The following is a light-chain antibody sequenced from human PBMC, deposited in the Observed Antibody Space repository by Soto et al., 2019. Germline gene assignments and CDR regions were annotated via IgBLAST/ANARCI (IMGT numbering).Light chain of an antibody. CDR1: SSDVGGYNY. J-gene: IGLJ2*01. CDR3: SSYTSSSIPVV. V-gene: IGLV2-14*01. Sequence: QSVLTQPASVSGSHGQSITISCTGTSSDVGGYNYVSWYQQHPGKAPKLMIYDVSNRPSGVSNRFSGSKSGNTASLTISGLQAEDEADYYCSSYTSSSIPVVFGGGTKVTVL. CDR2: DVS.